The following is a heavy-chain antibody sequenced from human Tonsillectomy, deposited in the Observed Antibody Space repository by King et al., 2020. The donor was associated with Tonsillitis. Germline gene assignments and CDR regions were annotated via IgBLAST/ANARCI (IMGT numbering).Heavy chain of an antibody. CDR3: ASLGFGFDY. V-gene: IGHV3-21*01. D-gene: IGHD3-3*01. CDR2: ITNSGHFR. Sequence: QLVQSGGGLVKPGGSLRLSCEASGFPSNSYSMNWVRQAPGKGLEWVSSITNSGHFRYYADSVKGRFTISRDNAKNSLFLQMNSLRAEDTAVYYCASLGFGFDYWGQGTLVTVSS. CDR1: GFPSNSYS. J-gene: IGHJ4*02.